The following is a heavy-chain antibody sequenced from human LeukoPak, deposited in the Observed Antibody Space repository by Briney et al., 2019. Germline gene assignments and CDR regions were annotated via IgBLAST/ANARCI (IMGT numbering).Heavy chain of an antibody. CDR3: ARRQWLVPFDY. CDR1: GGSFSGYY. J-gene: IGHJ4*02. D-gene: IGHD6-19*01. Sequence: SETLSLTCAVYGGSFSGYYWSWIRQPPGKGLEWIGEINHSGSTNYNPSLKSRVTISVDTSKNQFSLKLSSVTAADTAVYYCARRQWLVPFDYWGQGTLVTVSS. CDR2: INHSGST. V-gene: IGHV4-34*01.